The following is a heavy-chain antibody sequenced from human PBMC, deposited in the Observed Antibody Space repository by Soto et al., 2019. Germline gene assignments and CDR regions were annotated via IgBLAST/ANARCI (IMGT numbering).Heavy chain of an antibody. CDR3: ARDIDYYDSSGYYPSSYYGMDV. J-gene: IGHJ6*02. D-gene: IGHD3-22*01. V-gene: IGHV3-33*01. CDR1: GFTFSSYG. Sequence: PGGYLRISCAAYGFTFSSYGMHWVRQAPGKGLEWVAVIWYDGSNKYYADSVKGRFTISRDNSKNTLYLQMNSLRAEDTAVYYCARDIDYYDSSGYYPSSYYGMDVWGQGTTVTISS. CDR2: IWYDGSNK.